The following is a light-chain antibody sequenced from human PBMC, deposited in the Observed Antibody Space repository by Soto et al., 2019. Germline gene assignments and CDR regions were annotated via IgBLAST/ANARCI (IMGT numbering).Light chain of an antibody. V-gene: IGKV3-15*01. CDR2: CAS. J-gene: IGKJ2*01. Sequence: EMVMTQSPATLSVSPGERVTLSCRASQPVGRNFAWYRQRPGQSPTLLIYCASTRGTDILPRFSGSGSGTNCSLTISSLQSEDFAVYYCQQYISWPYTFGQGTKLEI. CDR1: QPVGRN. CDR3: QQYISWPYT.